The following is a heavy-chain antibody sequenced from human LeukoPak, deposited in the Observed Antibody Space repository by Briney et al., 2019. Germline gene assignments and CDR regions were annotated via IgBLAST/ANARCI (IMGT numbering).Heavy chain of an antibody. V-gene: IGHV1-69*13. CDR2: IIPIFGTA. CDR3: ASGDCSGGSCYSGYYYMDV. D-gene: IGHD2-15*01. Sequence: SVKVSCKASGGTFSSYAISWVRQTPGQGLEWMGGIIPIFGTANYAQKFQGRVTITADESTSTAYMELSSLRSEDTAVYYCASGDCSGGSCYSGYYYMDVWGKGTTVTISS. CDR1: GGTFSSYA. J-gene: IGHJ6*03.